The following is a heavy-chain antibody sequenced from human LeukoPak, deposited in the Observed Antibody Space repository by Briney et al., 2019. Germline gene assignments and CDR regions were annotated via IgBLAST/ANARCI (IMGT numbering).Heavy chain of an antibody. CDR2: ISYDGINK. CDR1: GFTFSNYA. V-gene: IGHV3-30-3*01. Sequence: GGSLRLSCAASGFTFSNYAMHWVRQAPGKGLEWVALISYDGINKYYADSVKGRFTISRDDSKNTLYLLMHSLRPEDTAVYYCAREAYDSSAYYFDYWSQGALVTVSS. CDR3: AREAYDSSAYYFDY. D-gene: IGHD3-22*01. J-gene: IGHJ4*02.